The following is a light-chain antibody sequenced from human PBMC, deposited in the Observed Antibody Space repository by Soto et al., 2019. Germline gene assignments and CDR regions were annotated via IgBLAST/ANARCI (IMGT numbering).Light chain of an antibody. CDR2: GAS. CDR1: QRVASN. CDR3: QQYNNWPPLT. V-gene: IGKV3-15*01. Sequence: EIVMTQSPATLSVSPGERATLACRASQRVASNLAWYQQKPGQAPRLLIYGASTRATGIPAKFSGSGSGTEFTVTHSSLQSEDFAIYYGQQYNNWPPLTFGGAPKVEIK. J-gene: IGKJ4*01.